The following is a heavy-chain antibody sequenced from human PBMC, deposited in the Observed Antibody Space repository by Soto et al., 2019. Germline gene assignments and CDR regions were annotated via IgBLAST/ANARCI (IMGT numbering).Heavy chain of an antibody. CDR3: AKVTKRAAAGRYEYYKYGMDV. CDR1: GFACSTYA. V-gene: IGHV3-23*01. D-gene: IGHD6-13*01. CDR2: ISGSGGSS. Sequence: PRGSLRLSCAASGFACSTYAMTWFRQAPGKGLEWVSVISGSGGSSYYAASVKGRFTISRDNSKNTLFLQMNGLRAEDTAVYYCAKVTKRAAAGRYEYYKYGMDVWGQGTTVTVSS. J-gene: IGHJ6*02.